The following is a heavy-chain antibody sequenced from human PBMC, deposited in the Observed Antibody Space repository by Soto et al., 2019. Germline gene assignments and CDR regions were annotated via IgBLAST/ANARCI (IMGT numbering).Heavy chain of an antibody. J-gene: IGHJ4*02. D-gene: IGHD1-26*01. V-gene: IGHV1-69*13. CDR3: ARFNSGVGATHGTHDY. CDR2: IIPIFGTA. CDR1: GGTFSSYA. Sequence: GASVKVSCKASGGTFSSYAISWVRQAPGQGLEWMGGIIPIFGTANYAQKFQGRVTITADESTSTAYMELSSLRSEDTAVYYCARFNSGVGATHGTHDYWGQGTLVTVSS.